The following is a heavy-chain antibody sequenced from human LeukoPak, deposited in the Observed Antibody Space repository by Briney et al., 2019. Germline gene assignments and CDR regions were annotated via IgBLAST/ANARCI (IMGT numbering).Heavy chain of an antibody. CDR1: GFTFSSYA. D-gene: IGHD6-13*01. Sequence: GGSLRLSCAASGFTFSSYAMSWVRQAPGKGLEWVSAISGSGGSTYYADSVKGRFTISRDNSKNTLYLQMHSLRAEDTAVYYCAKDQALYSSSWYLEYFQHWGQGTLVTVCS. V-gene: IGHV3-23*01. J-gene: IGHJ1*01. CDR2: ISGSGGST. CDR3: AKDQALYSSSWYLEYFQH.